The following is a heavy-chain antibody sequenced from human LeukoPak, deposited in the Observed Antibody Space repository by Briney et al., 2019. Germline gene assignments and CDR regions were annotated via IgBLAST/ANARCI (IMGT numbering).Heavy chain of an antibody. Sequence: GGSLRLSCAASGFTFSSYSMNWVRQAPGKGLEWVSSISSSSSYIYYADSVKGRFTISRDNAKNSLYLQMNSLRAEDTAVYYCARARYSYGTADYWGQGTLVTVSS. CDR3: ARARYSYGTADY. J-gene: IGHJ4*02. D-gene: IGHD5-18*01. CDR2: ISSSSSYI. V-gene: IGHV3-21*01. CDR1: GFTFSSYS.